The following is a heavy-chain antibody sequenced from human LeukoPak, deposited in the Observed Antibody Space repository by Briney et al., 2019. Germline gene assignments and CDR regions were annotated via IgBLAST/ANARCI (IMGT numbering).Heavy chain of an antibody. Sequence: GGSLRLSCAASGFTVSSNYMSWVRQAPGKGLEWVPVIYSGGSTYYADSVKGRFTISRDNSKNTLYLQMNSLRAEDTAVYYCASGFWGNYYDSSGYPFDYWGQGTLVTVSS. V-gene: IGHV3-66*01. CDR1: GFTVSSNY. CDR3: ASGFWGNYYDSSGYPFDY. J-gene: IGHJ4*02. D-gene: IGHD3-22*01. CDR2: IYSGGST.